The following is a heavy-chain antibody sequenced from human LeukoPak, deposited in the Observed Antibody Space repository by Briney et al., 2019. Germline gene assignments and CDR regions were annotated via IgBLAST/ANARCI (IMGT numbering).Heavy chain of an antibody. J-gene: IGHJ5*02. CDR2: IKQDGSEK. V-gene: IGHV3-7*01. D-gene: IGHD6-6*01. Sequence: GGSLRLSCAASGFTFSSYWMSWVRQAPGKGLEWVANIKQDGSEKYYVDSVKGRFTTSRDNAKSSLYLQMNSLRAEDTAVYYCSGGGQFVRLNWFDPWGQGTLVTVSS. CDR3: SGGGQFVRLNWFDP. CDR1: GFTFSSYW.